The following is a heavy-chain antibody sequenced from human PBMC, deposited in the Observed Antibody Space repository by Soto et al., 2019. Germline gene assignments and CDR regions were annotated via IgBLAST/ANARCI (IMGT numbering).Heavy chain of an antibody. J-gene: IGHJ4*02. D-gene: IGHD2-15*01. CDR2: IWYDGSNK. Sequence: GGSLRLSCAASGFTFSSYGMHWVRQAPGKGLEWVAVIWYDGSNKYYADSVKGRFTISRDNSKNTLYLQMNSLRAEDTAAYYCARENPPRYCSGGSCYPHFDYWGQGTLVTVSS. CDR3: ARENPPRYCSGGSCYPHFDY. V-gene: IGHV3-33*01. CDR1: GFTFSSYG.